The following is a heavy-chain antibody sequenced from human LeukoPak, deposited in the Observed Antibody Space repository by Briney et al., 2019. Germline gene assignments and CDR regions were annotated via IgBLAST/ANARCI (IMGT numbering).Heavy chain of an antibody. Sequence: GGSLRLSCAASGFTVSSNYMSWVRQAPGKGLEWISVIYTGGSTYYDDSVKGRFTISRDNSKNTLSLKMNSLRAADTAVYYCTRGNHNYDSSGRDWGQGTLVTVSS. CDR1: GFTVSSNY. D-gene: IGHD3-22*01. J-gene: IGHJ4*02. CDR2: IYTGGST. V-gene: IGHV3-66*02. CDR3: TRGNHNYDSSGRD.